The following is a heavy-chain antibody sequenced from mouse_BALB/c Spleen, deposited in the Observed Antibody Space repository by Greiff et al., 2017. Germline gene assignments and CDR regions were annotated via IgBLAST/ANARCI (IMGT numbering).Heavy chain of an antibody. CDR2: ISSGSSTI. Sequence: EVQVVESGGGLVQPGGSRKLSCAASGFTFSSFGMHWVRQAPEKGLEWVAYISSGSSTIYYADTVKGRFTISRDNPKNTLFLQMTSLRSEDTAMYYCARLRYWYFDVWGAGTTVTVSS. CDR3: ARLRYWYFDV. D-gene: IGHD1-1*01. J-gene: IGHJ1*01. V-gene: IGHV5-17*02. CDR1: GFTFSSFG.